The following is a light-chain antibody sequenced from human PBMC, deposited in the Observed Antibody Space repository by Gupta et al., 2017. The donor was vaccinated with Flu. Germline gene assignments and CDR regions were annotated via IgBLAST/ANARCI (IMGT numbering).Light chain of an antibody. CDR1: QGFSSW. CDR2: AAS. J-gene: IGKJ4*01. Sequence: PSSVSASVGDRVTITCRASQGFSSWLAWYQQKPGKAPKLLIYAASSLKSGVPSRFSGSGSGTDFTLTISSLQPEDFATYYCQQANSFPLTFGGGTKVEVK. V-gene: IGKV1D-12*01. CDR3: QQANSFPLT.